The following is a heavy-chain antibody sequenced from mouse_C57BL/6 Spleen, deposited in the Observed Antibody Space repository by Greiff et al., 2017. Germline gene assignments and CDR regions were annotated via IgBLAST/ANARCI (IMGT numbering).Heavy chain of an antibody. Sequence: EVQLVESGPGLVKPSQSLSLTCSVTGYSITSGYYWNWIRQFPGNKLEWMGYISYDGSNNYNPSLKNRISITRDTSKYQFFLKLNSVTTEDTATYYCARDRYFDVWGTGTTVTVSS. CDR1: GYSITSGYY. CDR2: ISYDGSN. V-gene: IGHV3-6*01. J-gene: IGHJ1*03. CDR3: ARDRYFDV.